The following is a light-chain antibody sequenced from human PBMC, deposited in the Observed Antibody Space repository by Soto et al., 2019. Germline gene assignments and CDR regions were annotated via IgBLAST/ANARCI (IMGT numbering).Light chain of an antibody. Sequence: PGERATLSCRAGQRVTTDYLAWFQQKPGQAPRLLIFGASTRAAGIPDRFIGSGSGTDFTLTISRLEPEDFAVYFRQQYGSSPLTFGGGTKV. CDR3: QQYGSSPLT. CDR2: GAS. V-gene: IGKV3-20*01. J-gene: IGKJ4*01. CDR1: QRVTTDY.